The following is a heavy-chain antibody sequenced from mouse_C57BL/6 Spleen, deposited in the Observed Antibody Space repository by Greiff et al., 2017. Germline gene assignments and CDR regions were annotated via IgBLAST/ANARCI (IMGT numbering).Heavy chain of an antibody. V-gene: IGHV1-69*01. J-gene: IGHJ4*01. CDR1: GYTFTSYW. Sequence: QVQLQQPGAELVMPGASVKLSCKASGYTFTSYWMPWVKQRPGQGLEWIGEIDPSDSYTNYNQKFKGKSTLTVDKSSSTAYMQLSSLTSEDSAVYYCARRLTGKFYAMDYWGQGTSVTVSS. D-gene: IGHD4-1*01. CDR3: ARRLTGKFYAMDY. CDR2: IDPSDSYT.